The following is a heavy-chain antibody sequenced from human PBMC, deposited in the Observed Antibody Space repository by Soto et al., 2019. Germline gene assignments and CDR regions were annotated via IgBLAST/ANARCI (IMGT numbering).Heavy chain of an antibody. CDR1: GSSISSSSYY. D-gene: IGHD2-15*01. CDR2: IYYSGST. V-gene: IGHV4-39*01. J-gene: IGHJ5*02. Sequence: SETLSLTCTVSGSSISSSSYYWGWIRQPPGKGLEWIGSIYYSGSTSYNPSLKSRVTISVDTSKNQFSLKLSSVTAADTAVYYCARARYCSGGSCYDDRLNWFDPWGQGTLVTVSS. CDR3: ARARYCSGGSCYDDRLNWFDP.